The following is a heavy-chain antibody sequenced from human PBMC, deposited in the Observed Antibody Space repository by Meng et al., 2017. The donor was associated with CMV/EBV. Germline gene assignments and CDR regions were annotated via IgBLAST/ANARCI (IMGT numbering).Heavy chain of an antibody. D-gene: IGHD1-26*01. CDR2: INHSGST. CDR1: GGSVSSGSYY. V-gene: IGHV4-61*01. J-gene: IGHJ6*02. Sequence: GPLRLSCTVSGGSVSSGSYYWSWIRQPPGKGLEWIGEINHSGSTNYNPSLKSRVTISVDTSKNQSSLKLSSVTAADTAVYYCARSRAIVGATGAYYYYYYGMDVWGQGTTVTVSS. CDR3: ARSRAIVGATGAYYYYYYGMDV.